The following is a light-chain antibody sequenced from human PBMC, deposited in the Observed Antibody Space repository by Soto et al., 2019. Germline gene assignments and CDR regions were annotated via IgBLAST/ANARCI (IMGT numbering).Light chain of an antibody. V-gene: IGKV3-15*01. CDR1: QSVSSN. CDR3: QQYNNWPPART. Sequence: EIVMTQSPATLSVSPGERATLSCRASQSVSSNLAWYQQKPGQAPRLLIYGASTRATGIPARFSGSGSGTEFTLTVSSLQSEHFAVHYCQQYNNWPPARTFGQGTKVEIK. CDR2: GAS. J-gene: IGKJ1*01.